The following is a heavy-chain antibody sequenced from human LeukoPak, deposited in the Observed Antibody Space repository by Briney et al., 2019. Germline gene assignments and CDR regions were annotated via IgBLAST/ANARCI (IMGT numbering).Heavy chain of an antibody. V-gene: IGHV1-8*01. Sequence: ASVKVSCKASGYTFTSYDINWVRQATGQGLEWMGWMNPNSGNTGYAQKFQGRVTMTRNTSISTAYMELSSLRSENTAVYYCARGGYCSSTSCYEFLSYYYYYGMDVWGQGTTVTVSS. J-gene: IGHJ6*02. D-gene: IGHD2-2*03. CDR3: ARGGYCSSTSCYEFLSYYYYYGMDV. CDR2: MNPNSGNT. CDR1: GYTFTSYD.